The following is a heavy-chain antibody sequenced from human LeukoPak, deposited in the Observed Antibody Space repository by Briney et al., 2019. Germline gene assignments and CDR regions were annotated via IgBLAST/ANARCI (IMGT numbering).Heavy chain of an antibody. CDR1: GGSFSGYY. V-gene: IGHV4-34*01. D-gene: IGHD5-18*01. Sequence: SETLSLTCAVYGGSFSGYYWSWIRQPPGKGLEWIGEINHSGSTNYNPSLKSRVTISVDTSKNQFSLKLSSVTAADTAVYYCARAGYGYYYYYYYMDVWGKGTTVTVSS. CDR2: INHSGST. J-gene: IGHJ6*03. CDR3: ARAGYGYYYYYYYMDV.